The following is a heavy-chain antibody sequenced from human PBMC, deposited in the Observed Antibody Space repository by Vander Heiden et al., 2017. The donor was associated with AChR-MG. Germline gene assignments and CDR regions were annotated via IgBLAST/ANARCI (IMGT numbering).Heavy chain of an antibody. CDR2: IWYDGSKK. D-gene: IGHD5-12*01. V-gene: IGHV3-33*01. CDR3: ARGGYNPFDY. J-gene: IGHJ4*02. CDR1: GFTFSSHG. Sequence: QVQLVESGGGVVQPGRSLRLSCAASGFTFSSHGMHWVRQAPGKGLEWVAVIWYDGSKKYYADSVKGRFTIARDNSKNTLYLQLNSLRAEDTAVYYCARGGYNPFDYWGQGTLVTVSS.